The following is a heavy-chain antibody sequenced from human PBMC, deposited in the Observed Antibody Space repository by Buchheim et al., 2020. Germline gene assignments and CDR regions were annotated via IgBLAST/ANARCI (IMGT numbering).Heavy chain of an antibody. J-gene: IGHJ4*02. V-gene: IGHV3-23*01. CDR3: AKGFDPVLLYFDWLLSEPYYFDY. CDR2: ISGSGGST. D-gene: IGHD3-9*01. Sequence: EVQLLESGGGLVQPGGSLRLSCAASGFTFSSYAMSWVRQAPGKGLEWVSAISGSGGSTYYADSVKGRFTISRDNSKNTLYLQMNSLRAEETAVYYCAKGFDPVLLYFDWLLSEPYYFDYWGQGTL. CDR1: GFTFSSYA.